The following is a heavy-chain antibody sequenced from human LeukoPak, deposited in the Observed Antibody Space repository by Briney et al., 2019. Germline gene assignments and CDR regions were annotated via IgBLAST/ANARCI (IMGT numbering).Heavy chain of an antibody. J-gene: IGHJ5*02. D-gene: IGHD6-19*01. CDR3: ARGIQQWPYWFDP. V-gene: IGHV1-2*02. CDR2: INPNSGGT. Sequence: ASVKVSCKASGYTFTGYYMHWVRQAPGQGREWMGWINPNSGGTNYAQKFQGRVTMTRDTSISTAYMELSSLRSEGTAVYYCARGIQQWPYWFDPWGQGTLVTVSS. CDR1: GYTFTGYY.